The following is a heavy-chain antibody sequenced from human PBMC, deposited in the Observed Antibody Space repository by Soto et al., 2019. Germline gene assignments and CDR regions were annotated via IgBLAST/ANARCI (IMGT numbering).Heavy chain of an antibody. CDR1: GFTFSSYA. CDR3: ARLRDYCSGGRCYSGYYYYMDV. J-gene: IGHJ6*03. V-gene: IGHV3-11*01. D-gene: IGHD2-15*01. Sequence: PGGSLRLSCAASGFTFSSYAMTWIRQAPGRGLEWVSYISTSGSATYYAESVKGRFTISRDNAKNSLYLQMNSLRADDTAVFYCARLRDYCSGGRCYSGYYYYMDVWGTGTTVTVSS. CDR2: ISTSGSAT.